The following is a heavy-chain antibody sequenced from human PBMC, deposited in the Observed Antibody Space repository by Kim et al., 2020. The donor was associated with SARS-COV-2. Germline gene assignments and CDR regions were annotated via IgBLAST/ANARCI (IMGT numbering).Heavy chain of an antibody. CDR3: AREVEDAATHHFDY. Sequence: YNPSLKSRLSIAIDTSKNQFSLKQSSVTVADTAVYFCAREVEDAATHHFDYWGQGSLVTVSS. V-gene: IGHV4-39*07. J-gene: IGHJ4*02. D-gene: IGHD1-26*01.